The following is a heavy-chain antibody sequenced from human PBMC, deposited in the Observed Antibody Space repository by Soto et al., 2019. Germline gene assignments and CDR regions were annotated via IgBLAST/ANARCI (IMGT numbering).Heavy chain of an antibody. J-gene: IGHJ6*02. CDR1: GFTFRTYT. CDR2: IRGFSPYT. D-gene: IGHD2-15*01. Sequence: GGSLSLSCISSGFTFRTYTMNWVRQAPGKGLEWVSGIRGFSPYTFYAESVKGRFTISRDNAKNSLYLQMNSLRAEDTAVYYCARDRGYDAHDYYYNAMDVWGQGTTVTVSS. CDR3: ARDRGYDAHDYYYNAMDV. V-gene: IGHV3-21*01.